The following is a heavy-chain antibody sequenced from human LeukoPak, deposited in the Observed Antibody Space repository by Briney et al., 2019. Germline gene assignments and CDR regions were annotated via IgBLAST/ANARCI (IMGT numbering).Heavy chain of an antibody. V-gene: IGHV4-34*01. Sequence: SETLALTCAVYGGSFIGYYWTWIRQPPGKGLEWIGEINYSGSTNYNPSLKSRVTISVDTSKNQFSLKLSSVTAADTAIYYCARVKRGGAKYWGQGALVTVSS. CDR2: INYSGST. CDR1: GGSFIGYY. CDR3: ARVKRGGAKY. J-gene: IGHJ4*02.